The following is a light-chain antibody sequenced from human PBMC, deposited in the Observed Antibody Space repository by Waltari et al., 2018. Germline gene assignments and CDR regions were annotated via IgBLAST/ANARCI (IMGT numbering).Light chain of an antibody. CDR3: QQYDGSLVT. J-gene: IGKJ4*01. CDR1: QTITGTW. V-gene: IGKV3-20*01. Sequence: EMVLTQPPGTCPVYQGERATVPCGPGQTITGTWLTWYHQKPGQAPRLLIYGAYNRATGIPDRFSGSGSGTDFTLTISRLEPEDSAVYYCQQYDGSLVTFGGGTKVEIK. CDR2: GAY.